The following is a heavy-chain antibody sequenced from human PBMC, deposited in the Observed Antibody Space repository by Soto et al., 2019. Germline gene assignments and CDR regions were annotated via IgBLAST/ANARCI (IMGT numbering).Heavy chain of an antibody. CDR1: GFSLSASGAG. D-gene: IGHD6-19*01. J-gene: IGHJ4*02. V-gene: IGHV2-5*02. CDR3: AHGTYGGSGYYWDS. CDR2: TYWDGGE. Sequence: QITLKESGPALVNPTETLTLTCSFSGFSLSASGAGVCWIRQPPGKALEWLALTYWDGGERYSPSLKSRLTVTKDTSINHVVLTLTNVDPVDTGTYYCAHGTYGGSGYYWDSWGQGTRVTVSS.